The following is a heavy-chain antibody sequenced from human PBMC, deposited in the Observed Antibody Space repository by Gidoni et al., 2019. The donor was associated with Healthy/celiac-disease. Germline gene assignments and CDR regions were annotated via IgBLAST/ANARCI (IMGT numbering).Heavy chain of an antibody. Sequence: QVQLQQWGAGLLKPSETLSLPCAVYGGSVSGYYWSWIRQPPGKGLEWIGEINHSGSTNYNPSLKSRVTISVETSKKQFSLKLNSVTAADTALYYCARFNDGYRIGDYWGQGTLVTVSS. CDR1: GGSVSGYY. J-gene: IGHJ4*02. CDR3: ARFNDGYRIGDY. D-gene: IGHD5-12*01. CDR2: INHSGST. V-gene: IGHV4-34*01.